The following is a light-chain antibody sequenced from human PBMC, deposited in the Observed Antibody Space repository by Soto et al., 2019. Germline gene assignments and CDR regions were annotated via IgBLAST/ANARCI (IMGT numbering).Light chain of an antibody. CDR2: DAS. CDR1: QSISSW. J-gene: IGKJ1*01. Sequence: SQMTQCPPTLSGSLGDRVIITCRASQSISSWLAWYQQKPGKAPKLLIFDASSLHIGVPSRFSGSGSGTEFTLTISSLQPDDFATYYCQQYNSYSPTFGQGTKVDIK. V-gene: IGKV1-5*01. CDR3: QQYNSYSPT.